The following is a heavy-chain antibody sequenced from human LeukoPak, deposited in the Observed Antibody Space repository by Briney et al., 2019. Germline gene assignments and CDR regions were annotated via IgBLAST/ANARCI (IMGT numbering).Heavy chain of an antibody. D-gene: IGHD1-26*01. CDR2: ISSSSSYI. V-gene: IGHV3-21*01. Sequence: GGSLRLSCAASGFTFSSYSMTWVRQAPGKGLEWVSSISSSSSYIYYADSVKGRFTISRDNAKSSLYLQMNSLRAEDTAVYYCAREGVYSGSLVIFRVFDYWGQGTLVTVSS. J-gene: IGHJ4*02. CDR3: AREGVYSGSLVIFRVFDY. CDR1: GFTFSSYS.